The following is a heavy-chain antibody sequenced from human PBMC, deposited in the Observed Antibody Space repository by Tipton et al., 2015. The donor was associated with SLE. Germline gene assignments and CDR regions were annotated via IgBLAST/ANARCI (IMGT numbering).Heavy chain of an antibody. CDR1: GASIGSHH. CDR2: IFYSGST. V-gene: IGHV4-59*08. CDR3: ARHDQQRDAFDI. Sequence: TLSLTCTVSGASIGSHHWTWIRQPPGKGLEWIGNIFYSGSTNYNPSLKSRVTISVDTSKNQFSLKLSSVTAADTAVYYCARHDQQRDAFDIWGQGTLVTVSS. J-gene: IGHJ3*02.